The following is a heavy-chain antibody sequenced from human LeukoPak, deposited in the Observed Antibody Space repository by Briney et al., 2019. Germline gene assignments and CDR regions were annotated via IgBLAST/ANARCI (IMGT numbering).Heavy chain of an antibody. D-gene: IGHD3-22*01. Sequence: SVKVSCKASGGTFSSYAISWVRQAPGQGLEWMGGIIPIFGTANYAQKFQGRVTITADKSTSTAYMELSSLRSEDTAVYYCATTLTGSGYYYDAFDIWGQGTMVTVSS. J-gene: IGHJ3*02. CDR1: GGTFSSYA. V-gene: IGHV1-69*06. CDR2: IIPIFGTA. CDR3: ATTLTGSGYYYDAFDI.